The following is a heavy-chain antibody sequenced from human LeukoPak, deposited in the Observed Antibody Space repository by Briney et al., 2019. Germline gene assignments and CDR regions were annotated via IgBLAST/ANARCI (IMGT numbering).Heavy chain of an antibody. D-gene: IGHD5-24*01. Sequence: ASVKVSCKASGYTVTGYYMHWVRQAPGQGLEWMGWINPNSGGTNYAQKFQGRVTMTRDTSISAAYMELSRLRSDDTAVYYCARDAGRWLQLTTGYAFDIWGQGTMVTVSS. V-gene: IGHV1-2*02. CDR3: ARDAGRWLQLTTGYAFDI. J-gene: IGHJ3*02. CDR2: INPNSGGT. CDR1: GYTVTGYY.